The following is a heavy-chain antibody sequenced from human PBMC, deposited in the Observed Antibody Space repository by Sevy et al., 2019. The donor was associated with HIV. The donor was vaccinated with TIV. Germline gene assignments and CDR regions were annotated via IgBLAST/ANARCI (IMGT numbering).Heavy chain of an antibody. CDR3: AKDFTGYNGLDV. V-gene: IGHV3-30*18. D-gene: IGHD3-9*01. Sequence: GGSLRLSCRVSGISFTTSGMHWVRQAPGKGLEWVAVISYHGRDKFYAESVKGRSNISRDNSKNTVYLQMDSLRPEDTVVYYCAKDFTGYNGLDVWGQGTMVTVSS. CDR1: GISFTTSG. CDR2: ISYHGRDK. J-gene: IGHJ6*02.